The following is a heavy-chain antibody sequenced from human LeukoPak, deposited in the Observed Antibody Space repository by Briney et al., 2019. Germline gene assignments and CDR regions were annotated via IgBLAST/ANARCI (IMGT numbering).Heavy chain of an antibody. D-gene: IGHD5-12*01. J-gene: IGHJ3*02. V-gene: IGHV4-4*02. CDR2: IYHSGST. Sequence: SETLSLTCAVSGGSISSSKWWSWVRQPPGKGLEWIGEIYHSGSTNYNPSLKSRVTISVDTSKNQFSLRLSSVTAADTAVYYCARGQPRVATIAGAFDIWGQGTMVTVSS. CDR3: ARGQPRVATIAGAFDI. CDR1: GGSISSSKW.